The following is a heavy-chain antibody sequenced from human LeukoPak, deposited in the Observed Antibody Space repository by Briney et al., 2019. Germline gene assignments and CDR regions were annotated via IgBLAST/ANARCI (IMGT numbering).Heavy chain of an antibody. J-gene: IGHJ5*02. V-gene: IGHV3-30-3*01. Sequence: GGSLRLSCAASGFTFSIYAMHWVRQAPGKGLEWVAVISYDGSNKSYEDSVQGRFTISRDNSKNTLYLQMNSLRPEDTAVYYCARDGPPYGDMRNWFDPWGQETLVTVSS. D-gene: IGHD4-17*01. CDR1: GFTFSIYA. CDR2: ISYDGSNK. CDR3: ARDGPPYGDMRNWFDP.